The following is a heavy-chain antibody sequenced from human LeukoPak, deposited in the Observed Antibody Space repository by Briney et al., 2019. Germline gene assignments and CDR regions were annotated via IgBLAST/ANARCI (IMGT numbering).Heavy chain of an antibody. CDR1: GFTFSSYA. Sequence: GGSLRLSCAASGFTFSSYAMSWVRQAPGKGLEWVSAISGSGGSTYYADSVKGRSTISRDNSENTLYLQMNSLRAEDTAVYYCAKGGSAGTGRWFDPWGQGTLVTVSS. J-gene: IGHJ5*02. V-gene: IGHV3-23*01. CDR3: AKGGSAGTGRWFDP. D-gene: IGHD3-10*01. CDR2: ISGSGGST.